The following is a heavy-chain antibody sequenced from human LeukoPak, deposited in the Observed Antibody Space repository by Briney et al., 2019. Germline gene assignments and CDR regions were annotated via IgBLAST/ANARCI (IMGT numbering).Heavy chain of an antibody. CDR3: ARSRITIPNWFDP. Sequence: SETLSLTCTVSGGSISSYYWSWIRQPPGKGLEWIGYIYYNGSTNYNPSLKSRVTISVDTSKNQFSLKLSSVTAADTAVYYCARSRITIPNWFDPWGQGTLVTVSS. CDR1: GGSISSYY. J-gene: IGHJ5*02. V-gene: IGHV4-59*01. CDR2: IYYNGST. D-gene: IGHD3-3*01.